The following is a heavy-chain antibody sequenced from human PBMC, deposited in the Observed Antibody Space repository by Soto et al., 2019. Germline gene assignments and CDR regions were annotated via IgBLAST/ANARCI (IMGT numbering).Heavy chain of an antibody. V-gene: IGHV1-69*01. CDR3: ARGGSYETPAACDI. Sequence: QVQLVQSGAEVKKPGASVKVSCKASGGTFSSYAISWVRQAPGHGLEWMGGIIPIFGTANYAQQFQGRVTSTADESTSTAYMELSSLRSEDTAVDYCARGGSYETPAACDIWGEGTMVTVSS. D-gene: IGHD2-15*01. CDR1: GGTFSSYA. CDR2: IIPIFGTA. J-gene: IGHJ3*02.